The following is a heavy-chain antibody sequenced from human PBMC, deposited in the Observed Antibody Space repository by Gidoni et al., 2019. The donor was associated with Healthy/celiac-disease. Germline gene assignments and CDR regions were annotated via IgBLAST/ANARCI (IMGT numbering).Heavy chain of an antibody. CDR3: ASQADYYDSSGYYGY. J-gene: IGHJ4*02. CDR1: GGSIRSSSYY. D-gene: IGHD3-22*01. V-gene: IGHV4-39*01. CDR2: IYYSGST. Sequence: QLQLQESGPGLVKQSETLSLTCTVSGGSIRSSSYYWGWIRQPPGKGLEWIGSIYYSGSTYYNPSLKSLVTISVDTSKNQFSLKLSSVTAADTAVYYCASQADYYDSSGYYGYWGQGTLVTVSS.